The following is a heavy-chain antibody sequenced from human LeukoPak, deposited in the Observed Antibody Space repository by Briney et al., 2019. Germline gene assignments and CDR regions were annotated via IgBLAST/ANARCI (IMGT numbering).Heavy chain of an antibody. CDR3: ARYRSGYYYGNYFDY. Sequence: ASVKVSCKASGYTFTSYGISWVRQAPGQGLEWMGWISAYNGNTNYAQKLQGRVTMTTDTSTSTAYMELRSLRSDDTAVYYCARYRSGYYYGNYFDYWGQGTLVTVSS. CDR2: ISAYNGNT. V-gene: IGHV1-18*01. CDR1: GYTFTSYG. J-gene: IGHJ4*02. D-gene: IGHD3-22*01.